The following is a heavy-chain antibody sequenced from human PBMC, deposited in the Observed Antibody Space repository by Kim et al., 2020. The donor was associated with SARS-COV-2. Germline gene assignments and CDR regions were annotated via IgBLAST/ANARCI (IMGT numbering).Heavy chain of an antibody. CDR1: GYTFTSYA. Sequence: ASVKVSCKASGYTFTSYAMHWVRQAPGQRLEWMGWINAGNGNTKYSQKFQGRVTITRDTSASTAYMELSSLRSEDTAVYYCARVGEPYYDFWSGYLFPPSLTYWGQGTLVTVSS. CDR2: INAGNGNT. CDR3: ARVGEPYYDFWSGYLFPPSLTY. D-gene: IGHD3-3*01. V-gene: IGHV1-3*01. J-gene: IGHJ4*02.